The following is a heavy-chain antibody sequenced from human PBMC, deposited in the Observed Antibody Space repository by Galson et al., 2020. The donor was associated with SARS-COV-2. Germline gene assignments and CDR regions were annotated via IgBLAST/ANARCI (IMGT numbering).Heavy chain of an antibody. J-gene: IGHJ5*02. CDR1: GFTFSNAW. Sequence: GSLRLSCAGSGFTFSNAWLSWVPQAPGKGLEWVGRIKSKSDGGTTDYAPPVKGRFTISRDDAKDTLYLQMNSLKIEDTAVYYCTTDETYYDYWGGYYVFDPWGQGTLVTVSA. CDR3: TTDETYYDYWGGYYVFDP. D-gene: IGHD3-3*01. CDR2: IKSKSDGGTT. V-gene: IGHV3-15*01.